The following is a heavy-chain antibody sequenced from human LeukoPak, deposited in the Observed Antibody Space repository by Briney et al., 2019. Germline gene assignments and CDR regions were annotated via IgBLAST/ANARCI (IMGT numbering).Heavy chain of an antibody. CDR1: GFTFSDYY. CDR2: ISSSSYR. D-gene: IGHD6-13*01. J-gene: IGHJ4*02. CDR3: AKSTSSWYLGY. Sequence: PGGSLRLSCAASGFTFSDYYMSWIRQAPGGGLEWVSYISSSSYRSHADSVKGRFTISRDNAKNSLYLQMNSLRAEDTAVYYCAKSTSSWYLGYWGRGTLVTVSS. V-gene: IGHV3-11*06.